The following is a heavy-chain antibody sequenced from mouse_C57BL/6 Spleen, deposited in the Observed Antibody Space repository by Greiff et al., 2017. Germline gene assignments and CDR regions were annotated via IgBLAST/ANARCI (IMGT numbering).Heavy chain of an antibody. CDR3: ARGTPLDY. J-gene: IGHJ2*01. CDR2: IYPGDGDT. D-gene: IGHD6-1*01. V-gene: IGHV1-82*01. CDR1: GYAFSSSW. Sequence: QVQLQQSGPELVKPGASVKISCKASGYAFSSSWMNWVKQRPGKGLEWIGRIYPGDGDTNYNGKFKGKATLTADKSSSTAYMQLSSLTSEDSAVYYCARGTPLDYWVQGTTPTGSS.